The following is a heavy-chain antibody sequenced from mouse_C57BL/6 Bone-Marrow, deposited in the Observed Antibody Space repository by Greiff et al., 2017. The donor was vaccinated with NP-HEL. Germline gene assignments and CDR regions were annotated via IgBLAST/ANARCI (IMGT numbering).Heavy chain of an antibody. CDR1: GYAFSSYW. CDR3: ARGDYGSSRFGYAMDY. V-gene: IGHV1-80*01. CDR2: IYPGDGDT. D-gene: IGHD1-1*01. J-gene: IGHJ4*01. Sequence: QVHVKQSGAELVKPGASVKISCKASGYAFSSYWMNWVKERPGKGLEWIGQIYPGDGDTKYNGKFKGKATLTADKSSSTASMQVSSLTSEDSAVYFCARGDYGSSRFGYAMDYWGQGTSVTVSS.